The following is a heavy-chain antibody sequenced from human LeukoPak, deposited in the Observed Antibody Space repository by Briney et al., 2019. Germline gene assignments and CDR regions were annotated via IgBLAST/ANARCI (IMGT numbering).Heavy chain of an antibody. D-gene: IGHD2-2*01. CDR2: INPNSGGT. CDR3: ARSCSSTSCSDDY. V-gene: IGHV1-2*02. J-gene: IGHJ4*02. Sequence: ASVKVSCKASGYTFTSYGISWVRQAPGQGLEWMGWINPNSGGTNYAQKFQGRVTMTRDTSISTAYMELSRLRSDDTAVYYCARSCSSTSCSDDYWGQGTLVTVSS. CDR1: GYTFTSYG.